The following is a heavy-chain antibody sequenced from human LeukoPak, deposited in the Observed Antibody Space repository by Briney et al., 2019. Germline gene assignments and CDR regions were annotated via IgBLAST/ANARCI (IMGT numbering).Heavy chain of an antibody. CDR2: ISGSSSSSDGGAK. V-gene: IGHV3-48*02. CDR3: ARGTGSDSWHIDY. Sequence: HPGGSLRLSCTASGFTFSTYSMNWVRQAPGRGLEWVSYISGSSSSSDGGAKQYADSVKGRFTISRDNDKNSLYLQMNSLRDEDTAVYYCARGTGSDSWHIDYWGQGTLVSVSS. CDR1: GFTFSTYS. D-gene: IGHD3-10*01. J-gene: IGHJ4*02.